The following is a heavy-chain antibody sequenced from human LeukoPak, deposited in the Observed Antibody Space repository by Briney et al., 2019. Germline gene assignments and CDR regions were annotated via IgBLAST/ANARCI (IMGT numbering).Heavy chain of an antibody. Sequence: GGSLRLSCAAAGFTFSSYWMSWVRQAPGKGLDWVSSISAGGGVTSNADSVKGRFTISRDNSRNTLYLQMNSLRAEDTAMYYCAKAARTTVTYSFDSWGQGTLVTVSS. CDR3: AKAARTTVTYSFDS. D-gene: IGHD4-17*01. V-gene: IGHV3-23*01. J-gene: IGHJ4*02. CDR1: GFTFSSYW. CDR2: ISAGGGVT.